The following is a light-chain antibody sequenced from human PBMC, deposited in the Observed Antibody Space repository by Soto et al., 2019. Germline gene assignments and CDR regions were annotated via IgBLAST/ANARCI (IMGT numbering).Light chain of an antibody. V-gene: IGKV3-11*01. J-gene: IGKJ4*01. CDR1: QSVSSY. CDR2: DAS. CDR3: QQRSDWPST. Sequence: ETVLTQSPGTLSLSPGERATLSCRASQSVSSYLAWYQQKPGQAPRLLIYDASNRATGIPARFSGSGSGTDFTLTISSLEPDDFAVYYCQQRSDWPSTFGGGTKVQIK.